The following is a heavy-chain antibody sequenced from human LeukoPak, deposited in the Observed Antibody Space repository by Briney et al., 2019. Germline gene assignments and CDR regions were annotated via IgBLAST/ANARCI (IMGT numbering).Heavy chain of an antibody. CDR3: ARDPLRWQTPSD. CDR1: GYTFTGYY. Sequence: ASVKVSCKASGYTFTGYYMHWVRQAPGQGLEWMGWINPNSGGTNYAQKFQGRVTMTRDTSISTAYMELSRLRSDDTAVYYCARDPLRWQTPSDWGQGTLVTVSS. V-gene: IGHV1-2*02. D-gene: IGHD4-17*01. CDR2: INPNSGGT. J-gene: IGHJ4*02.